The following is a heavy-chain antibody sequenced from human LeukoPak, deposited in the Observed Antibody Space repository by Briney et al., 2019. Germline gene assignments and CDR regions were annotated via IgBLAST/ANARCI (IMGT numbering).Heavy chain of an antibody. CDR3: AKVVPRHYESSGFDY. D-gene: IGHD3-22*01. J-gene: IGHJ4*02. Sequence: GGSLRLSCAASGSTFSSYAMSWVRQAPGKGLEWVSTVTTSGGSTYYTDSVKGRFTISRDDSKNTLYLQMNSLRAEDTAVYYCAKVVPRHYESSGFDYWGQGTLVTVSS. CDR1: GSTFSSYA. CDR2: VTTSGGST. V-gene: IGHV3-23*01.